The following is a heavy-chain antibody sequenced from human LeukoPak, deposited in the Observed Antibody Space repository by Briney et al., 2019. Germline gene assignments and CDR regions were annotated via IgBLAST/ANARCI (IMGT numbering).Heavy chain of an antibody. D-gene: IGHD1-20*01. J-gene: IGHJ4*02. CDR2: IWYDGSNK. CDR1: GFTVSSYG. CDR3: ASSYNWNDRALDY. V-gene: IGHV3-33*08. Sequence: GGSLRLSCAASGFTVSSYGMHWVRQAPGKGLEWVAVIWYDGSNKYYADSVKGRFTISRDNSKNTLYLQMNSLRAEDTAVYYCASSYNWNDRALDYWGQGTLVTVSS.